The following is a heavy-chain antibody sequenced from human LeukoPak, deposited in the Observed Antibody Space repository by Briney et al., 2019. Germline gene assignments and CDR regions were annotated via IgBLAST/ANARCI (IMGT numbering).Heavy chain of an antibody. CDR2: ISSSSSYI. V-gene: IGHV3-21*01. CDR1: GFTFSSYS. J-gene: IGHJ6*03. Sequence: PGGSLRLSCAASGFTFSSYSMNWVRQAPGKGLEWVSSISSSSSYIYYADSVKGRFTISRDNAKNSLYLQMNSLRAEDTAVYYCARDLSAAGTPDFDYYYYYMDVWGKGTTVTVSS. D-gene: IGHD6-13*01. CDR3: ARDLSAAGTPDFDYYYYYMDV.